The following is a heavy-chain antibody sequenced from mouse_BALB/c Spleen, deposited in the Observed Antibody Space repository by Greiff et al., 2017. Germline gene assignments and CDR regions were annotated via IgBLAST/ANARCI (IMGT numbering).Heavy chain of an antibody. V-gene: IGHV3-8*02. D-gene: IGHD1-1*01. Sequence: EVKVEESGPSLVKPSQTLSLTCSVTGDSITSGYWNWIRKFPGNKLEYMGYISYSGSTYYNPSLKSRISITRDTSKNQYYLQLNSVTTEDTATYYCANYYGSSYGGYAMDYWGQGTSVTVSS. J-gene: IGHJ4*01. CDR1: GDSITSGY. CDR2: ISYSGST. CDR3: ANYYGSSYGGYAMDY.